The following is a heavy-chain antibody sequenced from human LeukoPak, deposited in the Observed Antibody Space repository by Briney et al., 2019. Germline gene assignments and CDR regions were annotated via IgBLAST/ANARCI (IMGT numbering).Heavy chain of an antibody. J-gene: IGHJ5*02. D-gene: IGHD6-19*01. CDR3: ARAVAGTHWLDP. CDR2: ISYDGSKQ. CDR1: GLTFSSFA. Sequence: GGSLRLSCTASGLTFSSFAMHWVRQAPGKGLEWVALISYDGSKQSYADFVKGRFTISRENAKNSLHLQMNSLRAGDTAVYYCARAVAGTHWLDPWGQGTLVTVSS. V-gene: IGHV3-30*03.